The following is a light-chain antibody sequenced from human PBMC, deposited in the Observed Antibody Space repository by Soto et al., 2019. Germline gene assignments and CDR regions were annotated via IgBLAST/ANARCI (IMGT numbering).Light chain of an antibody. Sequence: DTQMTQSPSTLSASVGDRVTITCRASETISTWLAWYQQKPGQAPKLLIYSSSFLESGVPSRFSGSGSGTEFTLTLSSLQPDDFATYYCLQYNDYSWTFGQGTKVQIK. CDR2: SSS. CDR3: LQYNDYSWT. J-gene: IGKJ1*01. V-gene: IGKV1-5*01. CDR1: ETISTW.